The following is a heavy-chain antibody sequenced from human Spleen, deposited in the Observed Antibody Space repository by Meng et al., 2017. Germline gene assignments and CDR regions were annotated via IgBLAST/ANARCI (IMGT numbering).Heavy chain of an antibody. CDR1: VGSFSGYY. CDR3: ARGRGAWEDY. Sequence: QGQLPRCDAGLWKPSDTLSLTRAVYVGSFSGYYWSWIRQPPGKGLEWIVEINHSGSTNYNPSLKSRVTISVDTSKNQFSLKLSSVTAADTAVYYCARGRGAWEDYWGQGTLVTVSS. J-gene: IGHJ4*02. D-gene: IGHD1-26*01. V-gene: IGHV4-34*01. CDR2: INHSGST.